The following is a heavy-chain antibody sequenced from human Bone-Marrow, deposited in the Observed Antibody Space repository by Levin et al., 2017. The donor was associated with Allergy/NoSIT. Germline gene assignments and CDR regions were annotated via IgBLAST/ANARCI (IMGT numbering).Heavy chain of an antibody. CDR2: ISAYNGNT. Sequence: ASVKVSCKASGYTFTSYGISWVRQAPGQGLEWMGWISAYNGNTNYAQKLQGRVTMTTDTSTSTAYMELRSLRSDDTAVYYCARVGLDVDIVGNDWFDPWGQGTLVTVSS. D-gene: IGHD5-12*01. CDR1: GYTFTSYG. V-gene: IGHV1-18*01. CDR3: ARVGLDVDIVGNDWFDP. J-gene: IGHJ5*02.